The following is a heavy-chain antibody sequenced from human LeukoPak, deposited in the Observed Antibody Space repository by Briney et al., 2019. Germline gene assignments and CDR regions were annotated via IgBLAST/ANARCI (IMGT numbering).Heavy chain of an antibody. Sequence: GGSLRLSCAASGFTFSRYWMHWVRQAPGKGLVWVSRINSDGSSTNYADAVKGRFTVSRDNAKNTLYLQMNSLRAEDTAVYYCTRVMMIDYYDTSGYYYWGQGTLVTVSS. V-gene: IGHV3-74*01. CDR1: GFTFSRYW. CDR3: TRVMMIDYYDTSGYYY. J-gene: IGHJ4*02. CDR2: INSDGSST. D-gene: IGHD3-22*01.